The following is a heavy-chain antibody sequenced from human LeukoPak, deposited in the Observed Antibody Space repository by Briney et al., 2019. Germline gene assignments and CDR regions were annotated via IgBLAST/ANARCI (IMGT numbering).Heavy chain of an antibody. CDR2: ISSSGSTI. V-gene: IGHV3-48*03. CDR3: ARDGIVVPAAITLPSYYYYMDV. D-gene: IGHD2-2*02. J-gene: IGHJ6*03. CDR1: GFTFSSYE. Sequence: GGSLRLSCAASGFTFSSYEMNWVRQAPGKGLEWVSYISSSGSTIYYADSVKGRLTISRDNAKNSLYLQMNSLRAEDTAVYYCARDGIVVPAAITLPSYYYYMDVWGKGTTVTVSS.